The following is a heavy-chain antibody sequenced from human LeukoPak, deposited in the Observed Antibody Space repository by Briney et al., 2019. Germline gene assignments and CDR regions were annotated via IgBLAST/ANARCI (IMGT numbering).Heavy chain of an antibody. CDR3: ARGPYYMDV. V-gene: IGHV3-48*04. J-gene: IGHJ6*03. CDR1: GFTFSSYS. CDR2: ISSSSSTI. Sequence: GGSLRLSCAASGFTFSSYSMNWVRQAPGKGLEWVSYISSSSSTIYYADSVKGRFTISRDNAKNSPYLQMNSLRAEDTAVYYCARGPYYMDVWGKGTTVTVSS.